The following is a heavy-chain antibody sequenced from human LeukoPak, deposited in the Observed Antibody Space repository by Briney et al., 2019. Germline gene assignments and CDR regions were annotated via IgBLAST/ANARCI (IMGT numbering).Heavy chain of an antibody. V-gene: IGHV3-7*01. Sequence: PGGSLRLSCAASGFTFSSYWMSWVRQAPGKGLEWVANIKQDGSERYYVDSVKGRFTISRDNAKNSLYLQMSSLRAEDTAVYYCARDGGDCSSTSCYPNWFDTWGQGTLVTVSS. CDR1: GFTFSSYW. D-gene: IGHD2-2*03. J-gene: IGHJ5*02. CDR3: ARDGGDCSSTSCYPNWFDT. CDR2: IKQDGSER.